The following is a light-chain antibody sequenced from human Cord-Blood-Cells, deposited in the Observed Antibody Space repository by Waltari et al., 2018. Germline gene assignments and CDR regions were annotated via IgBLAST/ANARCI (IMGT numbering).Light chain of an antibody. J-gene: IGLJ1*01. CDR3: CSYAGTYYV. Sequence: QSALTQPRSVSGSPGQSVTIPCTGTSSDVGGYNYVSWYQQHPGKAPKLMIYDVSKRPSGVPDRFSGSKSGNTASLTISGLQAEDEPDYYCCSYAGTYYVFGTGTKVTVL. CDR2: DVS. CDR1: SSDVGGYNY. V-gene: IGLV2-11*01.